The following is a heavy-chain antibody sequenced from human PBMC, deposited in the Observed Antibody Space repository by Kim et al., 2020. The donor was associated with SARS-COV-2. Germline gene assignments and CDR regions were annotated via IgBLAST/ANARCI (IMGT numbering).Heavy chain of an antibody. V-gene: IGHV3-74*01. J-gene: IGHJ4*02. CDR2: INSDGSST. Sequence: GGSLRLSCAASGFTFSSYWMHWVRQAPGKGLVWVSRINSDGSSTSYADSVKGRFTISRDNAKNTLYLQMNSLRAEDTAVYYCARDGGSYFWSVGSYFDYWGQGTLVTVSS. CDR3: ARDGGSYFWSVGSYFDY. CDR1: GFTFSSYW. D-gene: IGHD3-3*01.